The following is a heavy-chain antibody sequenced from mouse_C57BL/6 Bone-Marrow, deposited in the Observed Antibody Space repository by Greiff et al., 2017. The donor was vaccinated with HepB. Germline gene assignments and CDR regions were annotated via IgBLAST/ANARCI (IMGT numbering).Heavy chain of an antibody. CDR1: GYTFTSYW. J-gene: IGHJ4*01. CDR3: VRNNWAMDY. CDR2: IYPSDSET. V-gene: IGHV1-61*01. Sequence: QVQLQQPGAELVRPGSSVKLSCKASGYTFTSYWMDWVKQRPGQGLEWIGNIYPSDSETHCNQKFKDKATLTVDKSSSTAYMQLSSLTSEDSAVYYCVRNNWAMDYWGQGTSVTVSS.